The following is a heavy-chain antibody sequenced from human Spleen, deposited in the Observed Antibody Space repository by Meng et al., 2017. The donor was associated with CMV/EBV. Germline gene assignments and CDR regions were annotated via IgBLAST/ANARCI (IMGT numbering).Heavy chain of an antibody. Sequence: GESLKISCAASGFTFSTYSMNWVRQAPGKGLEWVSFITSSSTTIYYADSVRGRFTISRDNAKNSLYLQMNSLRAEDTAVYYCARDRLLGRIVVVPAAIDYYYGMDVWGQGTTVTVSS. V-gene: IGHV3-48*04. CDR3: ARDRLLGRIVVVPAAIDYYYGMDV. CDR1: GFTFSTYS. J-gene: IGHJ6*02. D-gene: IGHD2-2*01. CDR2: ITSSSTTI.